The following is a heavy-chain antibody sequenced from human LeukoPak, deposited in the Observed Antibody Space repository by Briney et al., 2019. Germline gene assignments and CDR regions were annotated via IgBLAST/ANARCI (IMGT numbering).Heavy chain of an antibody. Sequence: PSETLSLTCSVSGGSISSSSYYWGWIRQSPGKGLEWIGSIYYRGSTYYKPSLKSRVTISVDTPKNQFSLKLSSVTAADTAVYYCARLRYFDWLLVPPPSYYYYYMDVWGKGTTVTVSS. V-gene: IGHV4-39*01. CDR2: IYYRGST. CDR1: GGSISSSSYY. J-gene: IGHJ6*03. D-gene: IGHD3-9*01. CDR3: ARLRYFDWLLVPPPSYYYYYMDV.